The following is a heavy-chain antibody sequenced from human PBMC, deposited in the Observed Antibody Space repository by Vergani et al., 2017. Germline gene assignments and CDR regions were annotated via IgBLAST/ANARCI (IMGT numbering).Heavy chain of an antibody. V-gene: IGHV4-61*02. Sequence: QVQLQESGPGLLKPSQTLSLTCSVAGDSISSGNYYWNWIRQPAGKGLEWMGRIYSSGSTSYNPSIKSRITMSLDTSKNQFSLSLSSVTAADTAVYYCAPVTFVHAFDNWGQGTVVTVSS. CDR2: IYSSGST. CDR3: APVTFVHAFDN. J-gene: IGHJ3*02. CDR1: GDSISSGNYY. D-gene: IGHD2-8*01.